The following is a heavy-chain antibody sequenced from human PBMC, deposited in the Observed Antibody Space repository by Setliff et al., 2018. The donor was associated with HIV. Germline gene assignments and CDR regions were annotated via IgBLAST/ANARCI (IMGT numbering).Heavy chain of an antibody. CDR2: IYHSGST. V-gene: IGHV4-4*02. CDR3: ARVFLRSGRVYFAFDI. Sequence: SETLSLTCAVSGGSISSSNWWSWVRQPPGKGLEWIGEIYHSGSTNYNPSLKSRVTISVDKSKNQFSLKLSSVTAADTAVYYCARVFLRSGRVYFAFDIWGQGTMVTVSS. J-gene: IGHJ3*02. CDR1: GGSISSSNW. D-gene: IGHD3-3*01.